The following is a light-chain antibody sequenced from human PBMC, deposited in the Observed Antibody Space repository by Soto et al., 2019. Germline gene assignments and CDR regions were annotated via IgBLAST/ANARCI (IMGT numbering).Light chain of an antibody. J-gene: IGLJ3*02. CDR2: EVT. CDR1: ASDVGSYNL. Sequence: QSALSQPASVSGSPGQSITISCTGSASDVGSYNLVSWYQQHPGKAPKLVIYEVTKRPSGISSRFSGSKSGITASLTISGLQADDGGYYYCCSYAGARTSVLFGGGTKVTVL. V-gene: IGLV2-23*02. CDR3: CSYAGARTSVL.